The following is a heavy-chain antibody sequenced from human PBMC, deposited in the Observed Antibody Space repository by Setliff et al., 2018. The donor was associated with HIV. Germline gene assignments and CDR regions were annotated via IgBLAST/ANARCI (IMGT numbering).Heavy chain of an antibody. J-gene: IGHJ4*02. CDR1: GTSFSDHY. V-gene: IGHV4-34*01. Sequence: SETLSLTCSVYGTSFSDHYWSWVRQTPGKGLEWIGEMNQSGTTNYNPSLKSRVTMSIDTSERQFSLKRTAVTAADTAVYYCVRWYYCVSGACYRADYWGQGTMVTVSS. CDR2: MNQSGTT. D-gene: IGHD2-21*02. CDR3: VRWYYCVSGACYRADY.